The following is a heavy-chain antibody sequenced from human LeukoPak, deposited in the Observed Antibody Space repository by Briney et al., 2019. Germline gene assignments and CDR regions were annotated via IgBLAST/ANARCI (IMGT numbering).Heavy chain of an antibody. CDR3: ARPSREGRGWYFDY. J-gene: IGHJ4*02. Sequence: PSETLSLTCTVSGGSISSSSYYWGWIRQPPGKGLEWIGSIYYSGSTYYNPSLKSRVTIAVDTSKNQFYLKLSSVTAADTAVYYCARPSREGRGWYFDYWGQGTLVTVSS. CDR1: GGSISSSSYY. V-gene: IGHV4-39*01. CDR2: IYYSGST. D-gene: IGHD3-10*01.